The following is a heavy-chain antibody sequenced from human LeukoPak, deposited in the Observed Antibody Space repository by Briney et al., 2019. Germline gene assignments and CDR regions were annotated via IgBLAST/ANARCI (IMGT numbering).Heavy chain of an antibody. J-gene: IGHJ3*02. CDR3: ARGDRTTKVADAFDI. CDR2: IISIFDTA. V-gene: IGHV1-69*05. D-gene: IGHD1-1*01. Sequence: SVKVSCKASGGTFSSYAINWVRQAPGQGLEWMGGIISIFDTANYAQKFQGRVTITTDESTSTAYMEVSSLRSEDTAVYYCARGDRTTKVADAFDIWGQGTMVTVSS. CDR1: GGTFSSYA.